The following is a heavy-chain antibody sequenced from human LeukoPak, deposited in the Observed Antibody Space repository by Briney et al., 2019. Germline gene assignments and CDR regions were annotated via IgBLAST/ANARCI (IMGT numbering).Heavy chain of an antibody. CDR3: ARGREDYVPGSLLSIDQ. J-gene: IGHJ4*02. D-gene: IGHD3-10*02. CDR2: SYSSGTT. CDR1: XXXXXHSX. Sequence: SETLSLTCTVSXXXXXHSXXNWLRXPXXXXXXXXXXSYSSGTTNYEPALKSPVTLSVDTSRKQFSLRLSSATAADTAVYYCARGREDYVPGSLLSIDQWGQGTLVTVSS. V-gene: IGHV4-4*07.